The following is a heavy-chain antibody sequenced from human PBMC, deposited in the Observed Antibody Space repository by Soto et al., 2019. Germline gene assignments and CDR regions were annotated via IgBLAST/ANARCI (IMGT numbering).Heavy chain of an antibody. J-gene: IGHJ5*02. CDR1: VFTFSDYY. Sequence: SLRLSCSTSVFTFSDYYMSLFRQAPGKGLEFVSYISPKGTYRTYADSVKGRFTISRDNAKNSLYLQVNSLRAEDTAVYYCSRGGGGGLFDLWGQGTLVTVSS. V-gene: IGHV3-11*06. CDR2: ISPKGTYR. D-gene: IGHD2-21*01. CDR3: SRGGGGGLFDL.